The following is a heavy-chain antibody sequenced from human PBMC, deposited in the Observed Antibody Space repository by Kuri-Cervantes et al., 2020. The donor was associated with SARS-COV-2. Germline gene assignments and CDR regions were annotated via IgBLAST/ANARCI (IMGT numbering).Heavy chain of an antibody. CDR1: GGSFSGYY. Sequence: GSLRLSCAVYGGSFSGYYWSWIRQPPGKGLEWIGEINHSGSTNYNPSLKSRVTISVDTSKNQFSLKLSSVTAANTAVYYCAITIAARQGGYSGYAEPGTPFGFDYWGQGTLVTVSS. CDR3: AITIAARQGGYSGYAEPGTPFGFDY. V-gene: IGHV4-34*01. CDR2: INHSGST. D-gene: IGHD5-12*01. J-gene: IGHJ4*02.